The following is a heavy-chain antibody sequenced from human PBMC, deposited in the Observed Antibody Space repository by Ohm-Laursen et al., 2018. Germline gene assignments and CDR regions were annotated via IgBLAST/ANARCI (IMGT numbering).Heavy chain of an antibody. D-gene: IGHD2-21*02. V-gene: IGHV3-21*01. Sequence: SLRLSCAASGFTVSSNYIAWVRQAPGKGLEWVSSISSSSSYIYYADSVKGRFTISRDNAKNSLYLQMNSLRAEDTAVYYCARPYCGGDCYPGDAFDIWSQGTMVTVSS. CDR3: ARPYCGGDCYPGDAFDI. CDR1: GFTVSSNY. J-gene: IGHJ3*02. CDR2: ISSSSSYI.